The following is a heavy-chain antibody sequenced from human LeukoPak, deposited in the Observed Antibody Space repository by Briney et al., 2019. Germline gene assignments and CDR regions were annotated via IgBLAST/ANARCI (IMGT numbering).Heavy chain of an antibody. D-gene: IGHD3-22*01. CDR1: GGSFSGCY. Sequence: SETLSLTCAVYGGSFSGCYWSWIRQPPGKGLEWIGEINHSGSTNYNPSLKSRVTISVDTSKNQFSLKLSSVTAADTAVYYCARGLFDSSGYYPFDYWGQGTLVTVSS. V-gene: IGHV4-34*01. CDR2: INHSGST. CDR3: ARGLFDSSGYYPFDY. J-gene: IGHJ4*02.